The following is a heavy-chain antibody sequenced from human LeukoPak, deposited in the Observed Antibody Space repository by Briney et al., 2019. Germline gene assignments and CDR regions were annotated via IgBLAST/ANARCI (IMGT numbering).Heavy chain of an antibody. D-gene: IGHD3-22*01. CDR3: ARENYYYDISGLVDY. Sequence: GGSLRLSCAASGFAFSSYGMTWVRKSPGKGLKWVSATSGSGGITYYADSVKGRFTISRDNPKNTLYLQMNNLRAEDTAVYYCARENYYYDISGLVDYWGQGTLVTVSS. V-gene: IGHV3-23*01. CDR2: TSGSGGIT. J-gene: IGHJ4*02. CDR1: GFAFSSYG.